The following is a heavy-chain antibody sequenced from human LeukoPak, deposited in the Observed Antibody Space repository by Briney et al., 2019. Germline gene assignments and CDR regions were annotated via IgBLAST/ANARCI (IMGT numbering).Heavy chain of an antibody. V-gene: IGHV3-48*03. J-gene: IGHJ4*02. D-gene: IGHD3-9*01. CDR3: ASNRRLRYFDWSTFDY. CDR2: ISSSGSTI. Sequence: GGSLRLSCAASGFTFSSYSMNWVRQAPGKGLEWVSYISSSGSTIYYADSVKGRFTISRDNAKNSLYLQMNSLRAEDTAVYYCASNRRLRYFDWSTFDYWGQGTLVTVSS. CDR1: GFTFSSYS.